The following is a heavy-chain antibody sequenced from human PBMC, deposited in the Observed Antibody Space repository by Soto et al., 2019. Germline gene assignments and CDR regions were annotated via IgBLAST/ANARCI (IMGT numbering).Heavy chain of an antibody. V-gene: IGHV4-30-2*01. CDR2: IYHSGST. CDR3: ARQRTTVVTQAYFAH. J-gene: IGHJ4*02. CDR1: GGSISSGGYS. Sequence: SETLSLTCAVSGGSISSGGYSWSWIRQPPGKGLEWIGYIYHSGSTYYNPSLKSRVTISVDTSKNQFSLKLSSVTATDTAVYYCARQRTTVVTQAYFAHWGKGALVTVSS. D-gene: IGHD2-21*02.